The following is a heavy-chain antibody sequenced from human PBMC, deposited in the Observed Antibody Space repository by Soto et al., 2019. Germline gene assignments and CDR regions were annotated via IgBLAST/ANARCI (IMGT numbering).Heavy chain of an antibody. CDR3: ARGGYYDILTGYSTIEY. J-gene: IGHJ4*02. V-gene: IGHV4-61*05. CDR1: GGSITSSCYY. CDR2: IYYSGST. D-gene: IGHD3-9*01. Sequence: SGTLSLTCTVSGGSITSSCYYWSWIRQPQGKGLEWIGYIYYSGSTNYNPSLKSRVTISVDTSKNQFSLKLSSVTAADTAVYYCARGGYYDILTGYSTIEYWGQGTLVTLSS.